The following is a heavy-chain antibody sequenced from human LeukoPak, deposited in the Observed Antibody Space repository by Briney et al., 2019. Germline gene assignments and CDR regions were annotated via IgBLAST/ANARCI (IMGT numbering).Heavy chain of an antibody. CDR1: GFTFSSYG. V-gene: IGHV3-30*02. Sequence: PGRSLRLSCAASGFTFSSYGMHWVRQAPGRGLEWVAFIRYDGSNKYYADSVKGRFTISRDNSKNMLYLQMNSLRPDDTAVYYCAKDLGPVALNGGDYWGQGTLVTVSS. D-gene: IGHD6-19*01. J-gene: IGHJ4*02. CDR2: IRYDGSNK. CDR3: AKDLGPVALNGGDY.